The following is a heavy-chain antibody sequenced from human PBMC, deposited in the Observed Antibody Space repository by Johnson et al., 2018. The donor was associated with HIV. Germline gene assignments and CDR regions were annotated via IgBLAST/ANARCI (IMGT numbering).Heavy chain of an antibody. CDR1: GFTFSNAW. CDR3: AKAIVDAFDI. Sequence: VQLVESGGGLVKPGGSLRLSCAASGFTFSNAWMSWVRQAPGKGLEWVGRIRSKGNNYATAYAASVKGRFTISRDDSQNTAYLQMNSLRAEDTAVYYCAKAIVDAFDIWGHGTMVTVSS. V-gene: IGHV3-73*01. CDR2: IRSKGNNYAT. D-gene: IGHD1-26*01. J-gene: IGHJ3*02.